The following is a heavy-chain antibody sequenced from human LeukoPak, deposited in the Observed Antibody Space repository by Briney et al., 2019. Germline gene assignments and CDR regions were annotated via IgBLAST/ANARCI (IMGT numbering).Heavy chain of an antibody. CDR3: ALTYRRGPNSPGPAAGYY. CDR1: GYTLTELS. J-gene: IGHJ4*02. D-gene: IGHD2/OR15-2a*01. CDR2: IVPILGIA. V-gene: IGHV1-69*02. Sequence: SVKVSCKVSGYTLTELSMHWVRQAPGQGLEWMGRIVPILGIANYAQKFQGRVTITADKSTSTAYMELSSLRSEDTAVYYCALTYRRGPNSPGPAAGYYWGQGTLVTVSS.